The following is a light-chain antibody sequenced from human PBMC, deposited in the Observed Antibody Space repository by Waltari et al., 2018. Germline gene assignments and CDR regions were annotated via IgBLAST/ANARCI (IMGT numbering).Light chain of an antibody. V-gene: IGLV3-10*01. Sequence: SYALTQPPSVSVSPGQTARHPCSGDAWSKNTAYWYQQKSGQAPVLVIYEDIKRPTGIPERFSGSSSGTTATLTISGAHVDDEADYYCYSTDFSGHDRVFGGGTKLTIL. CDR2: EDI. CDR3: YSTDFSGHDRV. CDR1: AWSKNT. J-gene: IGLJ3*02.